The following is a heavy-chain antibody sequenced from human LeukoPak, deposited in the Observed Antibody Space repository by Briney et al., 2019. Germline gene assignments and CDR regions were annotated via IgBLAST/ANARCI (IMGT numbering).Heavy chain of an antibody. V-gene: IGHV3-53*01. CDR1: GFTVSGNY. J-gene: IGHJ6*03. D-gene: IGHD4-17*01. Sequence: PGGSLRLSCAASGFTVSGNYISWLRQAPGKGLEWVSVVYSGVSTYYADSVKGRFTISRHSSKNTLYLQMDSLRAEDTAVYSCARLRETTVTRDDSYYYMDVWGKGTTVTVSS. CDR3: ARLRETTVTRDDSYYYMDV. CDR2: VYSGVST.